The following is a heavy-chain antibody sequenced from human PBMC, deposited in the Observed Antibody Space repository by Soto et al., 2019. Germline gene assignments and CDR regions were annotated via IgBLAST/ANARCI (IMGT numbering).Heavy chain of an antibody. D-gene: IGHD3-3*01. CDR2: INPNSGGT. CDR3: AKDRPRLHPDFWSGYPLYYYYGMDV. V-gene: IGHV1-2*04. J-gene: IGHJ6*02. Sequence: ASVKVSCKASGYTFTGYYMHWVRQAPGQGLEWMGWINPNSGGTNYAQKFQGWVTMTRDTSISTAYMELSRLRSDDTAVYYCAKDRPRLHPDFWSGYPLYYYYGMDVWGQGTTVTVSS. CDR1: GYTFTGYY.